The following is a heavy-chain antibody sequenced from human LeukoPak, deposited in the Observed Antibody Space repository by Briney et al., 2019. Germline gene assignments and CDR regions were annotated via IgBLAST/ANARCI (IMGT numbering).Heavy chain of an antibody. CDR2: IYYSGST. Sequence: SETLSLTCTVSGASISSYYWSWIRQPPGKGLEWIGYIYYSGSTNYNPSLKSRVTISVDTSKNQFSLKLSSVTAADTAVYYCARMYTAMVTVIDYWGQGTLVTVSS. CDR1: GASISSYY. D-gene: IGHD5-18*01. V-gene: IGHV4-59*01. CDR3: ARMYTAMVTVIDY. J-gene: IGHJ4*02.